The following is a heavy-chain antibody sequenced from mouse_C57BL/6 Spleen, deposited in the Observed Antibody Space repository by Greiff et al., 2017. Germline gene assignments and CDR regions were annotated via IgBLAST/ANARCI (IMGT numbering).Heavy chain of an antibody. Sequence: EVQLVESGGGLVKPGGSLKLSCAASGFTFSSYAMSWVRQTPEKRLEWVATISDGGSYTYYPDNVKGRFTISRDNAKNNLYLQMSHLKSEDTAMYYCARDKDDYEWWDPYYFDYWGQGTTLTVSS. CDR1: GFTFSSYA. D-gene: IGHD2-4*01. CDR2: ISDGGSYT. CDR3: ARDKDDYEWWDPYYFDY. J-gene: IGHJ2*01. V-gene: IGHV5-4*01.